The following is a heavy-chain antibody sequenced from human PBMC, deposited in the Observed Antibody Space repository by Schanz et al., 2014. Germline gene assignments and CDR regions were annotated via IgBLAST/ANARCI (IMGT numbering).Heavy chain of an antibody. CDR2: IKQDGIEK. J-gene: IGHJ4*02. D-gene: IGHD3-3*01. CDR1: GFTSSNAW. V-gene: IGHV3-7*01. CDR3: ARDKGGYYPFDY. Sequence: EVQLVESGGGLVKPGGSLRLSCAASGFTSSNAWMSWVRQAPGKGLEWVANIKQDGIEKYYVDSVKGRFTISRDNAKNSLYLQMNSLTADDTAVYYCARDKGGYYPFDYWGRGTLVTVSS.